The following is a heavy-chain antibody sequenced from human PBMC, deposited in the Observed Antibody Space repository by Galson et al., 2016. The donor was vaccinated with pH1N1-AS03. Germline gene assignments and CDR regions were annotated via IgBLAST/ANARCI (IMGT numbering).Heavy chain of an antibody. D-gene: IGHD6-25*01. CDR3: ARDAAYYYGMDV. CDR2: ISSFNGYT. J-gene: IGHJ6*02. CDR1: GYTFTGSY. V-gene: IGHV1-18*01. Sequence: SVKVSCKASGYTFTGSYLHWVRQAPGQGLEWMGGISSFNGYTTYAQKLQDRVTMTRDTSTSTAYMELRSLRSDDTAVYFCARDAAYYYGMDVWGQGTTVIVS.